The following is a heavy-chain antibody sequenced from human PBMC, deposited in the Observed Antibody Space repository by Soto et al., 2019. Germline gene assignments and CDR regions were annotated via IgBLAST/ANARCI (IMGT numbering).Heavy chain of an antibody. CDR2: IWYDGSNK. V-gene: IGHV3-33*01. Sequence: GGSLRLSCAASGFTFSSYGMHWVRQAPGKGLEWVAVIWYDGSNKYYADSVKGRFTISRDNSKNTLYLQMNSLRAEDTAVYYCARDNDYGPHFDYWGQGTLVTVSS. CDR3: ARDNDYGPHFDY. J-gene: IGHJ4*02. D-gene: IGHD4-17*01. CDR1: GFTFSSYG.